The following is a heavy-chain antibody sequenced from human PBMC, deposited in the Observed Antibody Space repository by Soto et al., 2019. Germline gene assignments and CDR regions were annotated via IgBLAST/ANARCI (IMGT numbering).Heavy chain of an antibody. V-gene: IGHV1-46*01. CDR3: ARYYYDSGSSDY. Sequence: QVQLVQSGAEVKEPGASVKVSCKASGYTFTTYYMHWVRQAPGQGLEWMGIINPSGGSTSYAQKFQGRVTMTRETSTSTVYMELSSLRSEDTAVYYCARYYYDSGSSDYWGQGTLVTVSS. CDR2: INPSGGST. D-gene: IGHD3-10*01. CDR1: GYTFTTYY. J-gene: IGHJ4*02.